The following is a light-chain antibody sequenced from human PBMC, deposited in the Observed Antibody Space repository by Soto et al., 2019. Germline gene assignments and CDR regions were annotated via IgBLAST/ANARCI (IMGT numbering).Light chain of an antibody. CDR1: QTISTY. Sequence: EIVLTQSPATLSLSPGARATLSCRASQTISTYLAWYQQKPGQAPRLLIYDASNRAAGVPARFSGSVSGTDFTLTISSVEPEDFAVYYGQQRSNWPPITFGQGTRLEIK. J-gene: IGKJ5*01. CDR3: QQRSNWPPIT. V-gene: IGKV3-11*01. CDR2: DAS.